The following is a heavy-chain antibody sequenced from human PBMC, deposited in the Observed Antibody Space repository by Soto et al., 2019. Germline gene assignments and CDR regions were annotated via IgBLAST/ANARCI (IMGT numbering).Heavy chain of an antibody. D-gene: IGHD3-16*01. CDR1: GFTFSDHY. J-gene: IGHJ6*02. Sequence: GGSLRLSCAASGFTFSDHYMTWIRQAPGKGLEWVSAISGSGGSTYYADSVKGRFTISRDNSKNTLYLQMNSLRAEDTAVYYCAKSPRRLLLGHQYYYGMDVWGQGTTVTVSS. CDR3: AKSPRRLLLGHQYYYGMDV. CDR2: ISGSGGST. V-gene: IGHV3-23*01.